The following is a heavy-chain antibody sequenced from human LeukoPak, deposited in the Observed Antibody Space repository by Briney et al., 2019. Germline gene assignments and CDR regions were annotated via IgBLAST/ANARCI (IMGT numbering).Heavy chain of an antibody. CDR2: MNPNSGNT. CDR3: ARLTYYYDSSGYYLGPGAFDI. Sequence: GASVKVSCKASGGTFISYAINWVRQATGQGLEWMGWMNPNSGNTGYAQKSQGRVTRTRSTSISTAYMELSSLRSEDTAVYYCARLTYYYDSSGYYLGPGAFDIWGQGTMVTVSS. J-gene: IGHJ3*02. D-gene: IGHD3-22*01. CDR1: GGTFISYA. V-gene: IGHV1-8*02.